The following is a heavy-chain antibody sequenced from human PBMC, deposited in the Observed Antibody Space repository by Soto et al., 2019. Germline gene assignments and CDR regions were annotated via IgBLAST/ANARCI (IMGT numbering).Heavy chain of an antibody. CDR3: ARTRMEWALYFDN. J-gene: IGHJ4*02. CDR2: ISSSSRTI. Sequence: EVQLVESGGGLIQPGGSLRLSCEACGFSFSDSGMNWVRRAPGKGLEWISYISSSSRTIYYAASVEGRFTVSRDNVKSSVHLQMNSLRGEDTGVYYCARTRMEWALYFDNWGRGTLVTVSS. CDR1: GFSFSDSG. V-gene: IGHV3-48*01. D-gene: IGHD3-3*01.